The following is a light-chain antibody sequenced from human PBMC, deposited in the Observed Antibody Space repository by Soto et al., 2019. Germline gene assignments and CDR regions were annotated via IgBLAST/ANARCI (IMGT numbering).Light chain of an antibody. J-gene: IGKJ2*01. CDR2: AAS. V-gene: IGKV1-39*01. Sequence: DIPTTQSPSSLSASVGDRVTITCRASQRIVSHLNWYQQKPGKAPKLLIYAASSLESGVPSRFSGSGSGTDFTLTISSLQPEDFATYYCQQSYSTPRTFGQGTKLEIK. CDR3: QQSYSTPRT. CDR1: QRIVSH.